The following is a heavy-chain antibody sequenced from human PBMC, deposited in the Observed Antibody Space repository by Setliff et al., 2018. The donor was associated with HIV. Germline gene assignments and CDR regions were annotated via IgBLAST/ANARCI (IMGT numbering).Heavy chain of an antibody. CDR2: IIPIFGTA. CDR1: GYKFSDYW. J-gene: IGHJ4*02. Sequence: KISCRGSGYKFSDYWISWVRQAPGQGLEWMGGIIPIFGTANYAQKFQGRVTITADESTSTAYMELSSLRSEDTAVYYCALPVLGGYSYGYFDYWGQGTLVTVSS. D-gene: IGHD5-18*01. CDR3: ALPVLGGYSYGYFDY. V-gene: IGHV1-69*01.